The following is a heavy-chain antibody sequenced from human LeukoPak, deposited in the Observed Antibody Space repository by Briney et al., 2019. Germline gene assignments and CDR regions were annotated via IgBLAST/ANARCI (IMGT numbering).Heavy chain of an antibody. Sequence: ASVKVSCKASGYTFTGYYMHWVRQAPGQGLEWMGIINPSGGSTSYAQKFQGRVTMTRDTSTSTVYMELSSLRSEDTAVYYCAMISYCSSTSCYNPAIGYYGMDVWGRGTTVTVSS. CDR2: INPSGGST. CDR1: GYTFTGYY. CDR3: AMISYCSSTSCYNPAIGYYGMDV. V-gene: IGHV1-46*01. D-gene: IGHD2-2*02. J-gene: IGHJ6*02.